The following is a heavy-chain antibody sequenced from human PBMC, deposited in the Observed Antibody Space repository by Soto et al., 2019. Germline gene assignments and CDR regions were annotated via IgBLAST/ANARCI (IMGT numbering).Heavy chain of an antibody. CDR1: GGSSSGYY. Sequence: SETLSLTCAVYGGSSSGYYWSWIRQPPGKGLEWIGEMNHSGSTNYNPSLKSRATMSIDTSKNQFSLTVRSVSAADTAMYYCARARSYGNYGGPNWFDPWGQGTLVTVSS. J-gene: IGHJ5*02. CDR3: ARARSYGNYGGPNWFDP. V-gene: IGHV4-34*01. D-gene: IGHD4-17*01. CDR2: MNHSGST.